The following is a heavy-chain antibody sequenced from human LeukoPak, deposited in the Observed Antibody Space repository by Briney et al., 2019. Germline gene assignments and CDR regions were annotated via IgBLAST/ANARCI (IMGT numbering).Heavy chain of an antibody. CDR3: ARDGYGGGYYFDY. J-gene: IGHJ4*02. V-gene: IGHV7-4-1*02. D-gene: IGHD4-23*01. CDR2: TNTNTGNP. Sequence: ASVKVSCKASGYTFTSYGISWVRQAPGQGLEWMGWTNTNTGNPTYAQGFTGRFVFSLDTSVSTAYLQISSLKAEDTAVYYCARDGYGGGYYFDYWGQGTLVTVSS. CDR1: GYTFTSYG.